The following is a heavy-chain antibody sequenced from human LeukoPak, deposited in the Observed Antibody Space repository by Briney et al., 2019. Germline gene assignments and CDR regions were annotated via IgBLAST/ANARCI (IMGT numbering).Heavy chain of an antibody. J-gene: IGHJ4*02. CDR2: IIPIFGTA. D-gene: IGHD3-10*01. CDR3: ARGRTYYYGSGSYSPLDY. CDR1: GGTFSSYA. Sequence: SVMVSCKASGGTFSSYAISWVRQAPGQGLEWMGGIIPIFGTANYAQKFQGRVTITADESTSTAYMELSSLRSEDTAVYYCARGRTYYYGSGSYSPLDYWGQGTLVTVSS. V-gene: IGHV1-69*01.